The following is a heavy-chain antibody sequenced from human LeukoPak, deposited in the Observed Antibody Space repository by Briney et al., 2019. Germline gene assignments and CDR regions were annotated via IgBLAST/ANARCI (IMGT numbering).Heavy chain of an antibody. V-gene: IGHV3-53*01. CDR2: IYNSGTT. CDR1: GFTVSTNY. J-gene: IGHJ5*02. CDR3: ASSIAAAAPSNWFDP. D-gene: IGHD6-13*01. Sequence: PGGSLRLSCAASGFTVSTNYVTWVRQAPGKGLEWVSIIYNSGTTYYADSVKGRFTISRDNSKNTVYLQMTRMSLEDTAVYYCASSIAAAAPSNWFDPWGQGTLVTVSS.